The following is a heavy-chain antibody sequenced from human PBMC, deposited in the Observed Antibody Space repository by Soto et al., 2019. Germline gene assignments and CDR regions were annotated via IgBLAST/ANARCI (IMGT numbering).Heavy chain of an antibody. D-gene: IGHD3-22*01. J-gene: IGHJ4*02. Sequence: SVEVSCRASCYTFTSYGISWVRQAPVQGLEWMGGIIPIFGTANYAQKFQGRVTITADESTSTAYMELSSLRSEDAAVYYCARGHKPYYYDSSGYYSHYWGQGTLVTVYS. V-gene: IGHV1-69*13. CDR2: IIPIFGTA. CDR3: ARGHKPYYYDSSGYYSHY. CDR1: CYTFTSYG.